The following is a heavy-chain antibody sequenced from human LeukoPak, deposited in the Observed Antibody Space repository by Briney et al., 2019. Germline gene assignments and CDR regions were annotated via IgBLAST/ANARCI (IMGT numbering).Heavy chain of an antibody. D-gene: IGHD5-18*01. CDR2: IYYSGST. CDR1: GGSISSYY. CDR3: ARGYSYGPMDY. J-gene: IGHJ4*02. V-gene: IGHV4-59*01. Sequence: SETLSLTCTVSGGSISSYYWSWNRQPPGTGLEWIGYIYYSGSTNYNPSLKSRVTISVDTSKNQFSLKLSSVTAADTAVYYCARGYSYGPMDYWGQGTLVTVSS.